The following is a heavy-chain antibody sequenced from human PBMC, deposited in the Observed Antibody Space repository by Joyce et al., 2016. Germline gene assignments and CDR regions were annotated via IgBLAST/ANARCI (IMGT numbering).Heavy chain of an antibody. CDR1: GYTFTNYY. V-gene: IGHV1-46*01. CDR3: ARAIIEAAGIYFDS. Sequence: QVQLVQSGAEVQKPVASVKVSCKASGYTFTNYYIHWVRQAPGQGLEWVGVVNPAAGSTQYAQKFQGRLTLTRDTSTSTVSMGLSSLRSDDTAVYFCARAIIEAAGIYFDSWGQGTLVTVSS. J-gene: IGHJ4*02. D-gene: IGHD6-13*01. CDR2: VNPAAGST.